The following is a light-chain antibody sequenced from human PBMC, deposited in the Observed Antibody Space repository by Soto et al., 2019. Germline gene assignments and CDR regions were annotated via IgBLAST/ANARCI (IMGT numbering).Light chain of an antibody. V-gene: IGLV2-8*01. CDR3: SSYTGGNPSYV. Sequence: QSVLTQPPSASGSPGQSVTISCTGTSIDVGGYDYVSWYQQHPGKAPKLMIYEVTIRPSGVSGRFSGSKSGNTASLTVSGLQAEDEADYYCSSYTGGNPSYVFGTGTKVTVL. J-gene: IGLJ1*01. CDR2: EVT. CDR1: SIDVGGYDY.